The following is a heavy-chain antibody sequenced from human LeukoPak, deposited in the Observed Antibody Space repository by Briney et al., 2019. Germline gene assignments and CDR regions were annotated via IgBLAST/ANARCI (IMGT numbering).Heavy chain of an antibody. V-gene: IGHV3-11*04. Sequence: GGSLRLSCAASGFRFSDYYMSWMRQAPGKGLEWVSYISNSGDTIYYADSVKGRFTISRDNAKNSLYLQINSLRAEDTAVYCCARDGINAFDIWGQGTMVTVSS. D-gene: IGHD3-10*01. CDR3: ARDGINAFDI. J-gene: IGHJ3*02. CDR1: GFRFSDYY. CDR2: ISNSGDTI.